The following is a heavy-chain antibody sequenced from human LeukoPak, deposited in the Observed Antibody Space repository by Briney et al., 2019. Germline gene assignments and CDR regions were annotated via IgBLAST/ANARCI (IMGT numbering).Heavy chain of an antibody. D-gene: IGHD3-10*01. Sequence: GRSLRLSWAPSGFTFSSYSMNWVRPAPGKGLEWVSSISSSSSYIYYADSVKGRFTISRDNAKNSLYLQMNSLRAEDTAVYYCARAAVRGVIIRNWFDPWGQGTLVTVSS. J-gene: IGHJ5*02. V-gene: IGHV3-21*01. CDR3: ARAAVRGVIIRNWFDP. CDR1: GFTFSSYS. CDR2: ISSSSSYI.